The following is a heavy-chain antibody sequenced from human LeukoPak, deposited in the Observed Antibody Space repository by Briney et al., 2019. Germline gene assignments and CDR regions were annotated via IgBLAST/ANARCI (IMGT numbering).Heavy chain of an antibody. D-gene: IGHD4-23*01. J-gene: IGHJ4*02. CDR3: AKGRYGGNSALPLDY. Sequence: GGSLRLSCAASGFTFSSYGMSWVRQAPGKGLEWVSAISGSGGSTYYADSVKGRFTISRDNSKNTLYLQMNSLRAEDTAVYYCAKGRYGGNSALPLDYWGQGTLVTVSS. V-gene: IGHV3-23*01. CDR1: GFTFSSYG. CDR2: ISGSGGST.